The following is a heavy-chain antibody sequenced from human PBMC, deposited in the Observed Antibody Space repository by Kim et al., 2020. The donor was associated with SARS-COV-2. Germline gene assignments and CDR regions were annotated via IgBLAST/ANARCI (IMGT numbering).Heavy chain of an antibody. J-gene: IGHJ5*02. V-gene: IGHV3-48*03. D-gene: IGHD4-17*01. Sequence: GGSLRLSCAASGFTFSSYEMNWVRQAPGKGLEWVSYISISGSTIYYADSVKGRFTISRDNAKNSLYLQMNSLRAEDTAVYYCARDRGDYFVSCWFDPWGQGTLVTVSS. CDR3: ARDRGDYFVSCWFDP. CDR2: ISISGSTI. CDR1: GFTFSSYE.